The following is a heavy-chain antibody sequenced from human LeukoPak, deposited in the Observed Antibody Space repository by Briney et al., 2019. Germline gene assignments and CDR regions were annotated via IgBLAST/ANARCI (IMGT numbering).Heavy chain of an antibody. V-gene: IGHV4-4*02. Sequence: SGTLSLTCAVSGGSISSSNWWSWVRQPPGKGLEWIGEIYHSGSTNYNPSLKSRVTISVDTSKNQFSLKLRSVTAADTAVYYCARDCSGGSCFSGPFEYWGQGTLVTVSS. CDR2: IYHSGST. CDR3: ARDCSGGSCFSGPFEY. J-gene: IGHJ4*02. CDR1: GGSISSSNW. D-gene: IGHD2-15*01.